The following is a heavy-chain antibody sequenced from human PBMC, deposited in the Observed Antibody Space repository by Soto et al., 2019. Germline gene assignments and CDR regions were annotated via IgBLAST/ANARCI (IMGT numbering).Heavy chain of an antibody. V-gene: IGHV4-39*01. Sequence: SETLSLTCTVSGGSTSSSSYYWGWIRQPPGKGLEWIGSIYYSGSTYYNPSLKSRVTISVDTSKNQFSLKLSSVTAADTAVYYCARRIAAAGNNWFDPWGQGTLVTVSS. D-gene: IGHD6-13*01. CDR1: GGSTSSSSYY. CDR2: IYYSGST. J-gene: IGHJ5*02. CDR3: ARRIAAAGNNWFDP.